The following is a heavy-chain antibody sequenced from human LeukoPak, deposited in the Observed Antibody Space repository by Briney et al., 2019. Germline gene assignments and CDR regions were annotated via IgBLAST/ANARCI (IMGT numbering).Heavy chain of an antibody. J-gene: IGHJ4*02. Sequence: ASVKVSCKASGYTFTGYYMHWVRQAPGQGLEWMGWINPNSGGTNYAQKFQGRVTMTRDTSISTAYMELSRLRSDDTAVYYCARGDILTGSFSDYWGQGTLVTVSS. D-gene: IGHD3-9*01. CDR1: GYTFTGYY. CDR3: ARGDILTGSFSDY. CDR2: INPNSGGT. V-gene: IGHV1-2*02.